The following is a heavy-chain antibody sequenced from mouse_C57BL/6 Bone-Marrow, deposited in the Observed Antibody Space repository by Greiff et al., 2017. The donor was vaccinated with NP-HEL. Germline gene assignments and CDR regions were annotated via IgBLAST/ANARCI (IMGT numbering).Heavy chain of an antibody. D-gene: IGHD2-4*01. CDR2: ISSGGDYI. CDR3: TRPLYYDYFAY. Sequence: EVHLVESGEGLVKPGGSLKLSCAASGFTFSSYAMSWVRQTPEKRLEWVAYISSGGDYIYYADTVKGRFTISRDNARNTLYLQMSSLKSEDTAMYYCTRPLYYDYFAYWGQGTLVTVSA. J-gene: IGHJ3*01. CDR1: GFTFSSYA. V-gene: IGHV5-9-1*02.